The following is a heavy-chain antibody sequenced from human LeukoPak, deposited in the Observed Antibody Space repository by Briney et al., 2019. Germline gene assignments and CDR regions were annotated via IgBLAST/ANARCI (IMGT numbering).Heavy chain of an antibody. CDR3: AREGNYYDSSGYYNY. J-gene: IGHJ4*02. CDR2: IIPILGIA. CDR1: GGTFSSYA. Sequence: SVKVSCKASGGTFSSYAISWVRQAPGQGLEWMGRIIPILGIANYAQKFQGRVTITADKSTSTAYMELSSLRSEDTAVYYCAREGNYYDSSGYYNYWGQGTLVTVSS. V-gene: IGHV1-69*04. D-gene: IGHD3-22*01.